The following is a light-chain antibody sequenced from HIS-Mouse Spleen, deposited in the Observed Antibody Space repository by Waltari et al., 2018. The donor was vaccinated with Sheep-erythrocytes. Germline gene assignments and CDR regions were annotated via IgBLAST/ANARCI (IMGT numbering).Light chain of an antibody. CDR1: SSDVGSYNR. Sequence: QSALTQPPSVSGSPGQSVTISCTGTSSDVGSYNRVPWYQQPPATAPKLMIYEVSNRPSGVPDRFSGSKSGNTASLTISGLQAEDEADYYCSSYTSSSTFVVFGGGTKLTVL. V-gene: IGLV2-18*02. J-gene: IGLJ2*01. CDR3: SSYTSSSTFVV. CDR2: EVS.